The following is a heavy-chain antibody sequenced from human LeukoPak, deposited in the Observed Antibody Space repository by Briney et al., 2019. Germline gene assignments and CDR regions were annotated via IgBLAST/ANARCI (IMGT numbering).Heavy chain of an antibody. V-gene: IGHV3-48*02. J-gene: IGHJ3*02. CDR2: ISSSSII. D-gene: IGHD3-22*01. CDR1: GFTFSSYS. Sequence: GGSLRLSCADSGFTFSSYSMNWVRQAPGKGLEWVSYISSSSIIYYADSVKGRFTISRDNAKKSLYLQMNSLRDEDTAVYYCAREGYYYDSSGYYSAAFDIWGQGTMVTVSS. CDR3: AREGYYYDSSGYYSAAFDI.